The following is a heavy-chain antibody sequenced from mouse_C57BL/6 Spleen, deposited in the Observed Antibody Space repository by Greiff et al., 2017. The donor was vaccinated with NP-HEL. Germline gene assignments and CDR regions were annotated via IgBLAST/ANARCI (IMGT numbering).Heavy chain of an antibody. V-gene: IGHV5-9-1*02. CDR1: GFTFSSSA. J-gene: IGHJ4*01. Sequence: EVHLVESGEGLVKPGGSLTLSCAASGFTFSSSAMSWVRQTPEKRLEWVAYISSGGDYIYYAATVKGRFTISSDNARNTLYLQLSSLKSEDTAMYYCTRDPDGYDYAMDYWGQGTSVTVSS. CDR3: TRDPDGYDYAMDY. D-gene: IGHD2-3*01. CDR2: ISSGGDYI.